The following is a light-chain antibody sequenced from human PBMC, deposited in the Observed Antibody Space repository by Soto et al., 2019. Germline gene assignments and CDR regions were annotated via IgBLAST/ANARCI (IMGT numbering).Light chain of an antibody. CDR3: GTWDSSLSVGVV. Sequence: QSVLTQPPSVSAAPGQRVTICCSGSSSNVGKNFVSWYQHVPGRAPKLVIYDNQKRPSGVPDRFSGSKSGTSANLDISGLQTGDEADYYCGTWDSSLSVGVVFGGGTKLTVL. V-gene: IGLV1-51*01. CDR1: SSNVGKNF. CDR2: DNQ. J-gene: IGLJ2*01.